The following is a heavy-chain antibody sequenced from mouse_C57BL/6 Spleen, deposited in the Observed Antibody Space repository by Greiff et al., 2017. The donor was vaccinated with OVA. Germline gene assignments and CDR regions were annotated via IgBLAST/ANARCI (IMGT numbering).Heavy chain of an antibody. Sequence: QVQLQQSGPELVKPGASVKISCKASGYAFSSSWMNWVKQRPGKGLVWIGRIYPGDGDTNYNGKFKGKATLTADKSSSTAYMQLSSLTSEDSAVYFCARSPTVVAEAMDYWGQGTSVTVSS. V-gene: IGHV1-82*01. CDR3: ARSPTVVAEAMDY. CDR1: GYAFSSSW. CDR2: IYPGDGDT. J-gene: IGHJ4*01. D-gene: IGHD1-1*01.